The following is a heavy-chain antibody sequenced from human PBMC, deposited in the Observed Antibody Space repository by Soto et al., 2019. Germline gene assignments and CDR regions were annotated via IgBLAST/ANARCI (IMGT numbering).Heavy chain of an antibody. V-gene: IGHV4-4*02. J-gene: IGHJ4*02. CDR1: GASIGTNNW. CDR3: AVPGRGDFDY. CDR2: VYHSGTT. D-gene: IGHD5-12*01. Sequence: SETLSLTCAVSGASIGTNNWWSWVRQPPGKELEWIGEVYHSGTTNCNPSLKSRVTISIDKSKNQFSLTLTSMTAADTALYYCAVPGRGDFDYWSQGTLVTVSS.